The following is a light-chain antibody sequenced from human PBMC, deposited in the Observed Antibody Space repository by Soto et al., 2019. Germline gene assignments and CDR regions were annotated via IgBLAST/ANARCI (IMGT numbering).Light chain of an antibody. CDR2: EVN. V-gene: IGLV2-14*01. Sequence: QSALTQPASVSGSPGQSITISCTGTASDVGGSNFVSWYQQHPGKAPKLLIYEVNYRPSGVSNRFSGSKSGDTASLTISGLQAEDEADYYCSSYTGSTTLYVFGTGTQVTVL. J-gene: IGLJ1*01. CDR1: ASDVGGSNF. CDR3: SSYTGSTTLYV.